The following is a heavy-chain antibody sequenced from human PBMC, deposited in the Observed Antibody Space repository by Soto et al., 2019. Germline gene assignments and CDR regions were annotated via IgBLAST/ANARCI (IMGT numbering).Heavy chain of an antibody. Sequence: QVQLVESGGGVVQPGRSLRLSCAASGFSFSSYGMYWVRQAPGKGLEWVAVISYDANKKYYADSVKGRFTISRDNSKNTLYLQVNSLRTEDTDVYYFTKVNGLVGATSFHFYYGMDFWGQGSTVTVSS. CDR2: ISYDANKK. CDR1: GFSFSSYG. V-gene: IGHV3-30*18. D-gene: IGHD1-26*01. CDR3: TKVNGLVGATSFHFYYGMDF. J-gene: IGHJ6*02.